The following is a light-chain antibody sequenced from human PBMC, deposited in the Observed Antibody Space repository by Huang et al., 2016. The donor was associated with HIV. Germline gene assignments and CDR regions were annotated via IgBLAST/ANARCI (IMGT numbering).Light chain of an antibody. V-gene: IGKV3-15*01. CDR3: QQYNKGYT. J-gene: IGKJ2*01. CDR2: GAS. CDR1: QSVGSN. Sequence: EIMMAQSPATLSVSPGERATLSCRASQSVGSNLAWYQQKPGQAPRLLIYGASTRAPGIPGRFSGSGSGTQFTLTISSLQSEDFALYFCQQYNKGYTFGQGTKLDI.